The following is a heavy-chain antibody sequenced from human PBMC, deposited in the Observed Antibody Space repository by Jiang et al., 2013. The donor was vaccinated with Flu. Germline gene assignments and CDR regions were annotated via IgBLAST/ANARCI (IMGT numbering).Heavy chain of an antibody. J-gene: IGHJ4*02. D-gene: IGHD6-19*01. V-gene: IGHV3-53*01. CDR1: GFTVNGNY. Sequence: EVQLVESGGGLIQPGDSLRLSCAVSGFTVNGNYMSWVRQAPGKGLEWVSVIYASGTTYYTDSVKGRFTTSRDNSKNTLYLQMNSLRVEDTAVYYCATGRKWVVPLDYWGQGTLATVSS. CDR2: IYASGTT. CDR3: ATGRKWVVPLDY.